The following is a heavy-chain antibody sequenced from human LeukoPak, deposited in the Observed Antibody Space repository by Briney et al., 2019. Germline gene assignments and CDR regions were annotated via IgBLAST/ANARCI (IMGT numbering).Heavy chain of an antibody. Sequence: SETLSLTCTVSGRSISSYHWSWIRQPPGKGLEWIGYISYSGSTNYNPPLKSRVTISVDTSKNQFSLKLSSVTAADTAVYYCARVLVPDLMVRDWGQGTLVTVSS. J-gene: IGHJ4*02. D-gene: IGHD3-10*01. CDR1: GRSISSYH. CDR3: ARVLVPDLMVRD. V-gene: IGHV4-59*01. CDR2: ISYSGST.